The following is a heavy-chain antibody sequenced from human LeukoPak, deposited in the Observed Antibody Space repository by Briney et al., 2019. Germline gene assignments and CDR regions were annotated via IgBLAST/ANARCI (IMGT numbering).Heavy chain of an antibody. D-gene: IGHD3-10*01. CDR2: IYYSGST. V-gene: IGHV4-39*07. Sequence: SETLSLTCTVSGGSISSSPFSWGWIRQPPGKGLEWIGSIYYSGSTYYNPSLKSRVTISVDTSKNQFSLKLSSVTAADTAVYYCARATNYYGSGSYYSHFDYWGQGTLVTVSS. J-gene: IGHJ4*02. CDR1: GGSISSSPFS. CDR3: ARATNYYGSGSYYSHFDY.